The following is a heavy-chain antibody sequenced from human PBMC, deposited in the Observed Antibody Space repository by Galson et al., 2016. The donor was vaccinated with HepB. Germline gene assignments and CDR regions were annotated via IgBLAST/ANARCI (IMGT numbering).Heavy chain of an antibody. CDR3: TTRWFDP. CDR1: GFTFSNAW. J-gene: IGHJ5*02. V-gene: IGHV3-15*01. Sequence: SLRLSCAASGFTFSNAWMSWVRQAPGKGLEWVGRIKSKTDGGITDYAAPVKGRFTISRDDSKNTLYLQMNSLKTEDTAVYYCTTRWFDPWGQGTLVTVSS. CDR2: IKSKTDGGIT.